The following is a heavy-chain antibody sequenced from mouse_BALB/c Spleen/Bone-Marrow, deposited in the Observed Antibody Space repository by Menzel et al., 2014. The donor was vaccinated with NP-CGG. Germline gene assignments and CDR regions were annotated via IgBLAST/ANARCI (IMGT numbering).Heavy chain of an antibody. CDR2: IYPGDGST. J-gene: IGHJ1*01. V-gene: IGHV1S56*01. Sequence: QVQLQQSGPELVKPGASVKMSRKASGYTFTSYYIHWVKQRPGRGLEWIGWIYPGDGSTKYNEKFKGKTTLTADKSSSTAYMLLSSLTSEDSAIYFCAIYYDYSWYFDVWGAGTTVTVSS. D-gene: IGHD2-4*01. CDR3: AIYYDYSWYFDV. CDR1: GYTFTSYY.